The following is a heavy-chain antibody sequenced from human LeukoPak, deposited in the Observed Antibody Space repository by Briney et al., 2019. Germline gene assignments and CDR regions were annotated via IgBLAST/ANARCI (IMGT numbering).Heavy chain of an antibody. CDR3: ARDGYDADGYLDY. D-gene: IGHD5-12*01. V-gene: IGHV1-3*01. CDR1: GYPFRSYV. CDR2: INPANGNT. J-gene: IGHJ4*02. Sequence: GASVKVSCKASGYPFRSYVMHWLRQAPGQSLEWIGWINPANGNTKYSRNFQGRVTITRDTSASVVYMELSSLRYEDTAVYYCARDGYDADGYLDYWGQGALVTVSS.